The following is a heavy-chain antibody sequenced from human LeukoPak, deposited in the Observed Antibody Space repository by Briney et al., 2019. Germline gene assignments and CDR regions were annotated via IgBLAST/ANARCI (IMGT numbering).Heavy chain of an antibody. CDR1: GGTFSSYA. Sequence: SVKVSCKASGGTFSSYAISWVRHAPRHGLEWVGGVIPIFCTPNYAQKFQGRVTITADEATSTAYIEMSSLRSEDTAVYYCAREPSVADLGGFQHWGQGTLVTVSS. V-gene: IGHV1-69*13. CDR3: AREPSVADLGGFQH. CDR2: VIPIFCTP. J-gene: IGHJ1*01. D-gene: IGHD6-19*01.